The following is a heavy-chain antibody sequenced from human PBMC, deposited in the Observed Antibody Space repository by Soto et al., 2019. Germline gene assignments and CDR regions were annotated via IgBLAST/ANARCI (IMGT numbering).Heavy chain of an antibody. CDR3: ARGSKRFLEWLNRRNWFDP. V-gene: IGHV4-34*01. CDR2: ISHSGST. Sequence: SETLSLTCAVYGGSFSGYYWSWIRQPPGKGLEWIGEISHSGSTNYNPSLKSRVTISVDTSKNQFSLKLSSVTAADTAVYYCARGSKRFLEWLNRRNWFDPWGQGTLVTVSS. J-gene: IGHJ5*02. D-gene: IGHD3-3*01. CDR1: GGSFSGYY.